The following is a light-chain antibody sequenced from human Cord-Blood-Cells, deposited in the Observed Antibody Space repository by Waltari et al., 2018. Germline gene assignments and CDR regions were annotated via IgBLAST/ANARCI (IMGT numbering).Light chain of an antibody. V-gene: IGLV2-14*04. CDR2: DVS. CDR1: SSDVGGYNS. CDR3: SSYTSSSTLV. J-gene: IGLJ2*01. Sequence: GTSSDVGGYNSVSWYQQHPGKAPKLMIYDVSKRPSGVSNPFSGSKSGNTASLTISGLQAEDEADYYCSSYTSSSTLVFGGGTKLTVL.